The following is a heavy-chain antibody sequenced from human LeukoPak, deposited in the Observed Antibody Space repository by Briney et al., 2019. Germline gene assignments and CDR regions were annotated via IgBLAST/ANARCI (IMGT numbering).Heavy chain of an antibody. CDR1: GYTFTGYY. CDR3: ARDSRYSSGKPPMD. D-gene: IGHD6-19*01. J-gene: IGHJ4*02. Sequence: ASVKVSCKASGYTFTGYYMHWVRQAPGQGLEWMGWINPNSGGTNYAQKFQGRVTMTRDTSISTAYMELSRLRSDDTAVYYRARDSRYSSGKPPMDWGQGTLVTVSS. V-gene: IGHV1-2*02. CDR2: INPNSGGT.